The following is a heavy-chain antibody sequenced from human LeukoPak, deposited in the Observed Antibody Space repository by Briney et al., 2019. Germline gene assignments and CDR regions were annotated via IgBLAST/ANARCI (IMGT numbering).Heavy chain of an antibody. J-gene: IGHJ4*02. CDR3: ASQSIAVAGTGGGDY. V-gene: IGHV1-69*13. D-gene: IGHD6-19*01. CDR2: IIPIFGTA. Sequence: SVKVSCKASGGTFSSYAISWVRQAPGQGLEWMGGIIPIFGTANYAQKFQGRVTITADESTSTAYMELSSLRSEDTAVYYCASQSIAVAGTGGGDYWGQGTLVTVS. CDR1: GGTFSSYA.